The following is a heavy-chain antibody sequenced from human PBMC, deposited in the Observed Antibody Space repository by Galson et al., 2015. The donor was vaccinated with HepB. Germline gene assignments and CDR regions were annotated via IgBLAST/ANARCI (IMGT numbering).Heavy chain of an antibody. D-gene: IGHD1-26*01. J-gene: IGHJ4*02. V-gene: IGHV3-48*04. CDR2: ITGSSSTM. Sequence: SLRLSCAASGFPFSSYHMNWVRQAPGKGLEWVSFITGSSSTMYYADSVRGRFTISRDNAKNSLYLPMDSLSAEDTAVYFCARDLLTNAGSYRTFDYWGQGILVTVSS. CDR1: GFPFSSYH. CDR3: ARDLLTNAGSYRTFDY.